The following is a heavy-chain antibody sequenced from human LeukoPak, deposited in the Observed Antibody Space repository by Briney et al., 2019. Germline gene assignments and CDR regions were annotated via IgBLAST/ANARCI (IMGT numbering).Heavy chain of an antibody. Sequence: GRSLRLSCAASGFTFDDYAMHWVRQAPGKGLEWVSGISWNSGSIGYADSVKGRFTISRDNAKNSLYLQMNSLRAEDTALYYCAKDGTDSFDYWGQGTLVTVSS. D-gene: IGHD3/OR15-3a*01. V-gene: IGHV3-9*01. J-gene: IGHJ4*02. CDR2: ISWNSGSI. CDR3: AKDGTDSFDY. CDR1: GFTFDDYA.